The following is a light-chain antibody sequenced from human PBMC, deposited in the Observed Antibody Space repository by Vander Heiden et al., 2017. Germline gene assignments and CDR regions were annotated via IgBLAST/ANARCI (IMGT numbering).Light chain of an antibody. Sequence: IVMTQSPATLSVSPGERATLSCRASQSVSSNLAWYQQKPGQAPRLLIYGASTMATGIPAMFSGSGSGTEFTLTISSLQSEDFAVYYCQQYNNWPLYTFGQGTKLEIK. V-gene: IGKV3-15*01. CDR1: QSVSSN. CDR3: QQYNNWPLYT. J-gene: IGKJ2*01. CDR2: GAS.